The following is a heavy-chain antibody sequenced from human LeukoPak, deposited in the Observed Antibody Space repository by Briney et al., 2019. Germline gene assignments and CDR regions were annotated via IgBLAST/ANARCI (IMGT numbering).Heavy chain of an antibody. CDR1: GFTFSSYG. Sequence: GGSLRLSCAASGFTFSSYGMHWVRKAPGKGLEGVAVISYDGSNKYYADSVKGRFTISRDNSKNTLYLQMNSLRAEDTAVYYCAKDIKRGVATIGNYYYYYGMDVWGQGTTVTVSS. V-gene: IGHV3-30*18. D-gene: IGHD5-12*01. CDR2: ISYDGSNK. CDR3: AKDIKRGVATIGNYYYYYGMDV. J-gene: IGHJ6*02.